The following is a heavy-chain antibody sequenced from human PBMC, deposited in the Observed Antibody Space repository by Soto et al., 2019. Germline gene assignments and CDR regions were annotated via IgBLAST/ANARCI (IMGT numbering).Heavy chain of an antibody. CDR3: ARHLGSGLDGDNWFDP. J-gene: IGHJ5*02. D-gene: IGHD6-19*01. Sequence: PSETLSLTCAVYGGSFSGYYWSWIRQPPGKGLEWIGEINHSGSTNYNPSLKSRVTISVDTSKNQFSLKLSSVTAADTAVYYCARHLGSGLDGDNWFDPWGQGTLVTVSS. CDR2: INHSGST. CDR1: GGSFSGYY. V-gene: IGHV4-34*01.